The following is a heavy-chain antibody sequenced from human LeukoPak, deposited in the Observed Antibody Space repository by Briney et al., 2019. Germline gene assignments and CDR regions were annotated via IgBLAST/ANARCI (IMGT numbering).Heavy chain of an antibody. CDR3: ARGWLRFFWYFDL. Sequence: GGSLRVSCAASGFNVSSNFISWVRQAPGKGLEWVSVLYRGGSAYYVDSVKGRFTISRDNSKNTVYLQMNSLRVDDTAVYYCARGWLRFFWYFDLWGRGTLVTVSS. D-gene: IGHD5-12*01. J-gene: IGHJ2*01. V-gene: IGHV3-66*01. CDR1: GFNVSSNF. CDR2: LYRGGSA.